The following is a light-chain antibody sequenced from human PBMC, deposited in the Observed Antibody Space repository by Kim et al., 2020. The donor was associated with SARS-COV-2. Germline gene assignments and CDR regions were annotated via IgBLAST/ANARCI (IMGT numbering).Light chain of an antibody. CDR2: SAS. CDR1: QTVCSTC. J-gene: IGKJ2*01. V-gene: IGKV3-20*01. Sequence: PVERATLSCRASQTVCSTCLAWYQQRPGQAPRLLIYSASTRAADIPDRFSGGGSGTDFTLTISRLEPEDFAVYYCQQYGTIPPYTFGQGTKVDIK. CDR3: QQYGTIPPYT.